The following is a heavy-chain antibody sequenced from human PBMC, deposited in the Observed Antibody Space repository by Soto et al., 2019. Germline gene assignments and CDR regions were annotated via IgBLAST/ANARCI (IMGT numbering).Heavy chain of an antibody. D-gene: IGHD3-10*01. CDR1: GNTFASHG. J-gene: IGHJ4*02. Sequence: QVQLVQSGPEVKKPGASVKVSCKASGNTFASHGFSWVRQGPGQGLEWMGWISGFNGQTNYALKFQGRVTLTTDTSTSTAYMELRSLRSDDTAVYFCARVDPRGVAVVRDYWGQGTLVTVSS. CDR2: ISGFNGQT. V-gene: IGHV1-18*01. CDR3: ARVDPRGVAVVRDY.